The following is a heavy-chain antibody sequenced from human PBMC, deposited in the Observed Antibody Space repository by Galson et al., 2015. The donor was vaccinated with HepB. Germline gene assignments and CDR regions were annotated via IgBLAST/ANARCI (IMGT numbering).Heavy chain of an antibody. D-gene: IGHD3-22*01. Sequence: SVKVSCKASGYTFTSYAMHWVRQAPGQRLEWMGWINAGNGNTKYSQKFQGRVTITRDTSASTAYMELSSLRSEDTAVYYCGWSYYDSKGYYCYMDVWGKGTTVTVSS. CDR2: INAGNGNT. CDR1: GYTFTSYA. V-gene: IGHV1-3*01. J-gene: IGHJ6*03. CDR3: GWSYYDSKGYYCYMDV.